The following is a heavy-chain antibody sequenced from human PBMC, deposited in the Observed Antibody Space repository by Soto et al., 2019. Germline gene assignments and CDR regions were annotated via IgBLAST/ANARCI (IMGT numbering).Heavy chain of an antibody. J-gene: IGHJ6*02. CDR1: GGSFSGYY. CDR2: INHSGST. V-gene: IGHV4-34*01. D-gene: IGHD3-10*01. Sequence: SETLPLTCAVYGGSFSGYYWSWIRQPPGKGLEWIGEINHSGSTNYNPSLKSRVTISVDTSKNQFSLKLSSVTAADTAVYYCARGPSRYYGSGSYRNVMDFWGRRSSVTVFS. CDR3: ARGPSRYYGSGSYRNVMDF.